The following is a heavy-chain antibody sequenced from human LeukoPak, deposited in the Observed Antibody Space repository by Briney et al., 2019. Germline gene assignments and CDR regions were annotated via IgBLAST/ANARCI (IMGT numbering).Heavy chain of an antibody. Sequence: ASVKVSCKASGYTSTTYYMHWVRQAPGQGLEWMGIINPSSGSTSFAQMFQGRVTMTRDMSTNTVYMELSSLRSEDTAVYFCATDRAIILFGAFDIWGQGTMVTVSS. CDR3: ATDRAIILFGAFDI. CDR1: GYTSTTYY. V-gene: IGHV1-46*01. CDR2: INPSSGST. J-gene: IGHJ3*02. D-gene: IGHD3-3*01.